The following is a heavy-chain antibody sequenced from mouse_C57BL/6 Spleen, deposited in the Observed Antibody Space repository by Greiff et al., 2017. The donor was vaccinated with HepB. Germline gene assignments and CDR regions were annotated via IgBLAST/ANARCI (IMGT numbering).Heavy chain of an antibody. V-gene: IGHV1-52*01. CDR1: GYTFTSYW. CDR3: ARRGEGNDAMDY. D-gene: IGHD2-1*01. Sequence: QVQLQQPGAELVRPGSSVKLSCKASGYTFTSYWMHWVKQRPIQGLEWIGNIDPSDSETHYNQKFKDKATLTVDKSSSTAYMQLSSLTSEDSAVYYCARRGEGNDAMDYWGQGTSVTVSS. CDR2: IDPSDSET. J-gene: IGHJ4*01.